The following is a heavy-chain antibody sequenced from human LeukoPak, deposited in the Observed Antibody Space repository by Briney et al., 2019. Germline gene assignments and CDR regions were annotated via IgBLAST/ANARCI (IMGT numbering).Heavy chain of an antibody. CDR2: INPNSGGT. V-gene: IGHV1-2*06. CDR1: GYTFTGYY. J-gene: IGHJ4*02. D-gene: IGHD5-24*01. CDR3: ARDRDGYRSKLSGFDY. Sequence: ASVKVSCXASGYTFTGYYMHWVRQAPGQGLEWMGRINPNSGGTNYAQKFQGRVTMTRDTSISTAYMELSRLRSDDTAVYYCARDRDGYRSKLSGFDYWGQGTLVTVSS.